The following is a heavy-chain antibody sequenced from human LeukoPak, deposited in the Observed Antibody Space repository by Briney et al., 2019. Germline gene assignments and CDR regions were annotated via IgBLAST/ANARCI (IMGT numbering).Heavy chain of an antibody. CDR3: ARDEGGSSSWYPDAFDI. V-gene: IGHV3-30-3*01. CDR1: GFTFSSYA. CDR2: ISYDGSNK. D-gene: IGHD6-13*01. Sequence: PGGSLRLSCAASGFTFSSYAMHWVRQAPGKGLEWVAVISYDGSNKYYADSVKGRFTISRDNSKNTLYLQMSSLRAEDTAVYYCARDEGGSSSWYPDAFDIWGQGTMVTVSS. J-gene: IGHJ3*02.